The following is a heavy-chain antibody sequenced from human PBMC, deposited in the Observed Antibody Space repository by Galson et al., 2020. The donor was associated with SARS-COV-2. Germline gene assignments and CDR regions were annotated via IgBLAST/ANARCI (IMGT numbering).Heavy chain of an antibody. CDR1: GFSFNSYS. J-gene: IGHJ6*02. V-gene: IGHV3-48*04. CDR3: ARSMLMIVGDYGMDV. Sequence: GGSLRLSCAASGFSFNSYSMNWVRQAPGKGLEWVSYISSSSSTIYYAGSVKGRFTISRDNAKNSVYLQMNSLRAEDTAGYYCARSMLMIVGDYGMDVWGQGTTVTVSS. CDR2: ISSSSSTI. D-gene: IGHD3-22*01.